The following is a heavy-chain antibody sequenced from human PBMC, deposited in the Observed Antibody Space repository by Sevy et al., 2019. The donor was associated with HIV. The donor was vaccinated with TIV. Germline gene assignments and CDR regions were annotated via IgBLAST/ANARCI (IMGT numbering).Heavy chain of an antibody. D-gene: IGHD1-7*01. Sequence: ASVKVSCKASGGTFSSYAISWVRQAPGQGLEWMGGIIPIFGTANYAQKFQGRVTITADESTSTAYMELSSLRSEDTAVYYCARVDRYNWNYGHYYYMDVWGKGTTVTVSS. J-gene: IGHJ6*03. CDR1: GGTFSSYA. CDR3: ARVDRYNWNYGHYYYMDV. CDR2: IIPIFGTA. V-gene: IGHV1-69*13.